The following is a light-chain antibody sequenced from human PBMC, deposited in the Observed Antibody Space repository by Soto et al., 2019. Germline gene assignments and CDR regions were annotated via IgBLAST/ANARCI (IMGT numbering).Light chain of an antibody. J-gene: IGLJ1*01. CDR2: GNN. CDR1: GSNIGSASE. Sequence: QSVLAQPPSVSGAPGQRVTISCTGSGSNIGSASEVHWYQQLPGTAPKLLIFGNNNRPSGVPARFSGSKSGTSASLAIAGLQAEDEADYYCQTYDSALSTYVFGSGTKVTVL. CDR3: QTYDSALSTYV. V-gene: IGLV1-40*01.